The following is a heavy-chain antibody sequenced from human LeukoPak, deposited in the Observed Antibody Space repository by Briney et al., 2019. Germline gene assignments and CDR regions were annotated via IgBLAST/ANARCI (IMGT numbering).Heavy chain of an antibody. CDR2: INPNSGGT. J-gene: IGHJ6*02. Sequence: ASVKVSCKASGYTFTGYYMHWVRQAPGQGLEWMGWINPNSGGTNYALKFQGRVTMTRDTSISTAYMELSRLRSDDTAVYYCARVGGATVTTDYYYYGMDVWGQGTTVTVSS. D-gene: IGHD4-17*01. CDR3: ARVGGATVTTDYYYYGMDV. CDR1: GYTFTGYY. V-gene: IGHV1-2*02.